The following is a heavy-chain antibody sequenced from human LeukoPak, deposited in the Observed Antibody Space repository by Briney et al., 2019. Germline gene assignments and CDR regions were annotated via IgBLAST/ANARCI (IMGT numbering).Heavy chain of an antibody. J-gene: IGHJ6*02. CDR2: ISYDGSNK. D-gene: IGHD3-10*01. Sequence: GGSLRLSCAASGFTFSSYAMHWVRQAPGKGLEWVAVISYDGSNKYYADSVKGRFTISRDNSKNTLYLQMNSLRAEDTAVYYCARGDGSGSYSYYGMDVWGQGTTVTVSS. V-gene: IGHV3-30-3*01. CDR3: ARGDGSGSYSYYGMDV. CDR1: GFTFSSYA.